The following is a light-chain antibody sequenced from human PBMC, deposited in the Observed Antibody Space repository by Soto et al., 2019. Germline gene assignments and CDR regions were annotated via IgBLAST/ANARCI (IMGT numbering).Light chain of an antibody. J-gene: IGKJ1*01. CDR1: QGIRND. CDR2: AAS. V-gene: IGKV1-6*01. Sequence: AIQMTQSPSSLSASVGDRVTITCRASQGIRNDLGWYQRKPGKAPKLLIYAASSLQSGVPSRFSGSGSGTDFTLTSSSLRPEDFATYYCLQDYNYPWTFGQGTKGDNK. CDR3: LQDYNYPWT.